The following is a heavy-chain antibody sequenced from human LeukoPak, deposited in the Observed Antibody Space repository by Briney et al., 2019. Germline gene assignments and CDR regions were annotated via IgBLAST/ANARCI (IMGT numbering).Heavy chain of an antibody. CDR1: GFSFSDYY. J-gene: IGHJ4*02. CDR2: ISSSGSTI. V-gene: IGHV3-11*01. Sequence: PGGSLRLSCAASGFSFSDYYMSWICHAPGEGLGWVSYISSSGSTIYYADSVKGRFTTSRDNATNTLYLQMNSLRAEDTPAYYCGRGLSCLWLPEYWGQGTLVTVPS. CDR3: GRGLSCLWLPEY. D-gene: IGHD5-18*01.